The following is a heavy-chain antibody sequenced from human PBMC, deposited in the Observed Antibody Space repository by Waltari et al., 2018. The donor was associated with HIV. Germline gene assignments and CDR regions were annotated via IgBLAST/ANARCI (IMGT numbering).Heavy chain of an antibody. V-gene: IGHV4-34*01. CDR3: ARGNIVVVPAAMQRFDP. Sequence: QVQLQQWGAGLLKPSETLSLTCAVYGGSFSGYYWSWIRQPPGKGLEWIGEINHSGSTNYNPSLKSRVTISVDTSKNQFSLKLSSVTAADTAVYYCARGNIVVVPAAMQRFDPWGQGTLVTVSS. D-gene: IGHD2-2*01. CDR1: GGSFSGYY. CDR2: INHSGST. J-gene: IGHJ5*02.